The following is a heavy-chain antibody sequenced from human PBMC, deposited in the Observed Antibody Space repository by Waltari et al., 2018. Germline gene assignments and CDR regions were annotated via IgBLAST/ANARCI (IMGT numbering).Heavy chain of an antibody. CDR3: ARDGGVSTTRWYLDL. D-gene: IGHD3-16*01. J-gene: IGHJ2*01. CDR1: GFTFADHG. Sequence: EMQLVESGGDWVQPGKSLRLSCVVSGFTFADHGMHWVRQAPGKGLEWVCGVSMNSDDIAYADSVKGRFTVSRDNAKNTLDLGMIRLTVDDTGLYYCARDGGVSTTRWYLDLWGRGTLVTVSS. CDR2: VSMNSDDI. V-gene: IGHV3-9*01.